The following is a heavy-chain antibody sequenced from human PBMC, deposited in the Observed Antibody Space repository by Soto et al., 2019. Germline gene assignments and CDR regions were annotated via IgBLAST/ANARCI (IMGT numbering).Heavy chain of an antibody. CDR1: GFTFSGSA. Sequence: PGGSLRLSCAASGFTFSGSAMHWVRQASGKGLEWVGRIRSKANSYATAYAASVKGRSTISRDDSKNTAYLQMNSMKTEDTAVYYCTRPYDPNYYYGMDVWGQGTMVTGSS. CDR2: IRSKANSYAT. D-gene: IGHD2-21*01. V-gene: IGHV3-73*01. CDR3: TRPYDPNYYYGMDV. J-gene: IGHJ6*02.